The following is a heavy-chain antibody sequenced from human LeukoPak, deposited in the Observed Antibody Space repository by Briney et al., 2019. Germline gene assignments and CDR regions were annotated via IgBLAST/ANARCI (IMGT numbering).Heavy chain of an antibody. CDR2: ISGSGGST. V-gene: IGHV3-23*01. Sequence: GGSLRLSYAASGFTFSSYAMSWVRQAPGKGLEWVSAISGSGGSTYYADSVKGRFTISRDNSKNTLYLQMNSLRAEDTAVYYCAKRTGGEYYYYMDVWGKGTTVTVSS. J-gene: IGHJ6*03. CDR3: AKRTGGEYYYYMDV. CDR1: GFTFSSYA. D-gene: IGHD1-14*01.